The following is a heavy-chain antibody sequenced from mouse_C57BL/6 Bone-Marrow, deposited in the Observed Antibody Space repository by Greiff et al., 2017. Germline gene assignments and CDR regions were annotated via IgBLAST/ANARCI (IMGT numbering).Heavy chain of an antibody. J-gene: IGHJ2*01. CDR3: AKGGNYVGDY. CDR2: IDPSDSYT. D-gene: IGHD2-1*01. Sequence: QVQLQQPGAELVRPGTSVKLSCKASGYTFTSYWMHWVKQRPGQGLEWIGVIDPSDSYTNYNQKFKGQATLTVDTSSSTAYMQLSSLTSEDSAVYYCAKGGNYVGDYWGQGTTLTVSS. V-gene: IGHV1-59*01. CDR1: GYTFTSYW.